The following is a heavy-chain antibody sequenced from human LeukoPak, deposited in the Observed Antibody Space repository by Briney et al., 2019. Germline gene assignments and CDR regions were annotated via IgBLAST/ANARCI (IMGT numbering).Heavy chain of an antibody. CDR3: AKASPNSGSYFDY. J-gene: IGHJ4*02. CDR2: IYSGGT. V-gene: IGHV3-66*01. Sequence: GGSLRLSCAASGFTVSSNYMNCVRQAPGKGLEWVSLIYSGGTYYADSVKGRFTISRDNSKNTVYLQMNSLRAEDTAVYYCAKASPNSGSYFDYWGQGTLVTVSS. D-gene: IGHD1-26*01. CDR1: GFTVSSNY.